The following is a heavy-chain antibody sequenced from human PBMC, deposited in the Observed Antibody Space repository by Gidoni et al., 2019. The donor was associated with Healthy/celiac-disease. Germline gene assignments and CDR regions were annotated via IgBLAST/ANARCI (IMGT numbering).Heavy chain of an antibody. CDR3: AREGVYCSSTSCYALRGLHYYMDV. D-gene: IGHD2-2*01. V-gene: IGHV4-34*01. Sequence: QVQLQQWGAGLLQPSETLSLTCAGYGGSFSGYYWSWIREPPGKGLEWIGEINHSGSTNYNPSLKSRVSISVDTSKNQFSLKLSSVTAADTAVYYCAREGVYCSSTSCYALRGLHYYMDVWGQGTTVTVSS. J-gene: IGHJ6*03. CDR2: INHSGST. CDR1: GGSFSGYY.